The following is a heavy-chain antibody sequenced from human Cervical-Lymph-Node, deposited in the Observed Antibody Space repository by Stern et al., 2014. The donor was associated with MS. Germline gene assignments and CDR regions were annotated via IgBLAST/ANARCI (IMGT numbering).Heavy chain of an antibody. V-gene: IGHV1-2*02. J-gene: IGHJ4*02. Sequence: VQLVESGAEVRESGDSVKVSCKTSGYTFTHNYIHWVRQAPGQGLEWLGWIHPNHGNTKNTQKFQGRVNMTPDTSTSPLYMELNRLTSDDTAVYYCARGDGSSWFPYWGQGTLVTVSS. CDR2: IHPNHGNT. CDR3: ARGDGSSWFPY. CDR1: GYTFTHNY. D-gene: IGHD6-13*01.